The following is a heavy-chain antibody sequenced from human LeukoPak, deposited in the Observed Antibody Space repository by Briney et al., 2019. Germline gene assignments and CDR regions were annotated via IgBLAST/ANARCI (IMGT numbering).Heavy chain of an antibody. CDR2: IYPGDSAT. D-gene: IGHD2-2*01. Sequence: GESLKISCKGSGYSFTSYWIGWVRQMPGKGLEWMGIIYPGDSATRYSPSFQGQVTISADKSISTAYLQWSSLKASDTAMYYCARHGIVVVPAAILFPPHDAFDIWGQGTMVTVSS. CDR3: ARHGIVVVPAAILFPPHDAFDI. V-gene: IGHV5-51*01. J-gene: IGHJ3*02. CDR1: GYSFTSYW.